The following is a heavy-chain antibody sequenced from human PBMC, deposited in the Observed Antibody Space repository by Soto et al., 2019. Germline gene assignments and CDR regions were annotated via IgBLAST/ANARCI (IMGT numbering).Heavy chain of an antibody. V-gene: IGHV5-51*01. J-gene: IGHJ6*02. CDR1: GYNFTSYW. CDR3: AGGGVRGVITRTRDYYGMDV. CDR2: IYPGDSDT. D-gene: IGHD3-10*01. Sequence: GESLKISCKGSGYNFTSYWIGWVRQMPGKGLEWMGIIYPGDSDTRYSPSFQGQVTISADKSISTAYLQWSSLKASDTAMYYYAGGGVRGVITRTRDYYGMDVWGQGTTVTVS.